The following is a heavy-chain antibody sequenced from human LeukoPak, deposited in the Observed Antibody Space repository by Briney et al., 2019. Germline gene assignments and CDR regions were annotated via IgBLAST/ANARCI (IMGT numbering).Heavy chain of an antibody. Sequence: GGSLRLSCAASGFTFSNYAMSWLRQAPGKGLEWVSHITGSGGSTYYADSVKGRFTISRDISKNTLYVQMNSLRAEDTAVYYCAKDRRGWLQVLVDYWGQGTLVTVSS. D-gene: IGHD5-24*01. CDR1: GFTFSNYA. CDR3: AKDRRGWLQVLVDY. CDR2: ITGSGGST. V-gene: IGHV3-23*01. J-gene: IGHJ4*02.